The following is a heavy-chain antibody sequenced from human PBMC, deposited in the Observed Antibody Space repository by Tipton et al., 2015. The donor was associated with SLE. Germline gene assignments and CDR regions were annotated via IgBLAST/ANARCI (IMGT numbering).Heavy chain of an antibody. CDR1: GGSISSDDHY. Sequence: TLSLTCTVSGGSISSDDHYWTWIRQRPGKGLEWIGHILKSENTNYNPSLKDRLTKSVDTSKNHFSLRLTSATAADTAVYFCARDGAIGARPGSFDYWGQGALVTVSS. D-gene: IGHD6-6*01. V-gene: IGHV4-31*03. CDR2: ILKSENT. CDR3: ARDGAIGARPGSFDY. J-gene: IGHJ4*02.